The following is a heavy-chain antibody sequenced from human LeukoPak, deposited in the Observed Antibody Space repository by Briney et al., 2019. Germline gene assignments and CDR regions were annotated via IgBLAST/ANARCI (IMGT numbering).Heavy chain of an antibody. V-gene: IGHV4-39*01. J-gene: IGHJ5*02. CDR2: IYYSGNT. CDR1: GDSITATSYY. D-gene: IGHD5-12*01. CDR3: ARQIRYTYDPNWFHP. Sequence: SETLSLTCSVSGDSITATSYYWAWIRQPPGEGLEWIGSIYYSGNTNYDPSLQRRVTISVDTSKNQFSLSLSSVTAADTAVYYCARQIRYTYDPNWFHPWGQGTLVTVSS.